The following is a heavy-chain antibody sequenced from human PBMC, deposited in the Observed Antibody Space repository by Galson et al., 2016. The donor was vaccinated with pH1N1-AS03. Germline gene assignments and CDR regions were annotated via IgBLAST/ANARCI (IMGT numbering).Heavy chain of an antibody. CDR3: ARDRVGATLLDY. V-gene: IGHV3-33*01. CDR2: IYYDXXNK. D-gene: IGHD1-26*01. Sequence: SLRLSCAVSGFTFSSYGMHWVRQAPGKGLEWVAVIYYDXXNKYYADSVKGRFTISRDNSKNTLYLQMNSLRAEDTAVYYCARDRVGATLLDYWGQGTLVTVSS. J-gene: IGHJ4*02. CDR1: GFTFSSYG.